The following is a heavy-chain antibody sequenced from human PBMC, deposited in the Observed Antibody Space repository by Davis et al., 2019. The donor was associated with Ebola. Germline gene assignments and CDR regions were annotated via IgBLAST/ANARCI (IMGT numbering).Heavy chain of an antibody. D-gene: IGHD3-22*01. CDR3: ARGDSSSY. CDR2: ISYDGSNK. J-gene: IGHJ4*02. Sequence: GGSLRLSCAASGFTFSSYAMSWVRQAPGKGLEWVAVISYDGSNKYYADSVKGRFTISRDNSKNTLYLQMNSLRAEDTAVYYCARGDSSSYWGQGTLVTVSS. V-gene: IGHV3-30*03. CDR1: GFTFSSYA.